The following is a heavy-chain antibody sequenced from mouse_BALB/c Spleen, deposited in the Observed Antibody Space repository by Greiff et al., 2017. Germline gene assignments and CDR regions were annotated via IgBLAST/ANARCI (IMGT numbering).Heavy chain of an antibody. CDR3: NARGATGAMDY. J-gene: IGHJ4*01. CDR1: GFNIKDYY. V-gene: IGHV14-4*02. CDR2: IDPENGDT. Sequence: VQLQQSGAELVRSGASVKLSCTASGFNIKDYYMHWVKQRPEQGLEWIGWIDPENGDTEYAPKFQGKATMTADTSSNTAYLQLSSLTSEDTAVYYCNARGATGAMDYWGQGTSVTVSS. D-gene: IGHD3-1*01.